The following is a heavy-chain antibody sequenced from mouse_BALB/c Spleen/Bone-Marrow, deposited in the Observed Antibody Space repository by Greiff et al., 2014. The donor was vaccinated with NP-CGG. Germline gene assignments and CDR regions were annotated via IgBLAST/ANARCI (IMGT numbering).Heavy chain of an antibody. Sequence: QVQLQQSGAELVKPGASVKLSCKASGYTFTSYWMHWVKLRPGQGLEWVGEIEPSDSYTNYNQEFNGKATLTVDTSSNTAYMQLSSLTSEDSAVYYCTRLDNWYFDVWGAGTTVTVSS. CDR1: GYTFTSYW. CDR2: IEPSDSYT. CDR3: TRLDNWYFDV. J-gene: IGHJ1*01. V-gene: IGHV1-69*02.